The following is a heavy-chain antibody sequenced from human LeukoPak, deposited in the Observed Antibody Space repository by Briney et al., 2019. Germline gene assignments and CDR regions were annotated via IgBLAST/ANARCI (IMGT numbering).Heavy chain of an antibody. D-gene: IGHD2-15*01. CDR3: AKDIVVVVAGQDAFDI. Sequence: GGSLRLSCVASGFTFGTHAMSWVRQPPGKGLEWVSAMIGSGGSTYYADSVKGRFTISRDNSKNTLYLQMNSVRAEDTAVYYCAKDIVVVVAGQDAFDIWGQGTMVTVSS. J-gene: IGHJ3*02. CDR1: GFTFGTHA. CDR2: MIGSGGST. V-gene: IGHV3-23*01.